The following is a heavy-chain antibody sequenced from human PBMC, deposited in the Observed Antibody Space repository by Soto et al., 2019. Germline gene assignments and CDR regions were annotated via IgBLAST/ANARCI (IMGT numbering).Heavy chain of an antibody. CDR3: ARDTIFGPYGY. CDR2: IYYSGST. V-gene: IGHV4-31*03. CDR1: GDSISSGGYY. J-gene: IGHJ4*02. Sequence: SETLSLTCTFSGDSISSGGYYWSWIRQHPGKGLEWIGYIYYSGSTYYNPSLKSRVTISVDTSKNQFSLKLSSVTAADTAVYYCARDTIFGPYGYWGQGTLVTVSS. D-gene: IGHD3-3*01.